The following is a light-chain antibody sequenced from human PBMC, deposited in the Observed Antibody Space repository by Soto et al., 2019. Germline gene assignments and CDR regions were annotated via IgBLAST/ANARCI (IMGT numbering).Light chain of an antibody. CDR2: AAS. CDR1: QGISSY. CDR3: QQYSSYWT. V-gene: IGKV1-8*01. J-gene: IGKJ1*01. Sequence: AIRMTQSPSSFSASTGDRVTIPSRARQGISSYLAWYQQKPGKAPKLLIYAASSLQSGAPSRFSGSGAGTEFTLTISSLQPDDFATYYFQQYSSYWTFAQGTKVDIK.